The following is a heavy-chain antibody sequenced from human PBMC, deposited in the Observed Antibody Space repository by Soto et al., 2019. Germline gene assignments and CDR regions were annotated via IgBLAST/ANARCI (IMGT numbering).Heavy chain of an antibody. D-gene: IGHD6-6*01. J-gene: IGHJ6*02. Sequence: GASVKVSCKASGGTFSSYAISWVRQAPGQGLEWMGGIIPIFGTANYAQKFQGRVTITADESTSTAYMELSSLRSEDTAVYYCAKPLPLSSSRGVYYYYGMDVWGQGTTVTVS. CDR2: IIPIFGTA. CDR1: GGTFSSYA. V-gene: IGHV1-69*13. CDR3: AKPLPLSSSRGVYYYYGMDV.